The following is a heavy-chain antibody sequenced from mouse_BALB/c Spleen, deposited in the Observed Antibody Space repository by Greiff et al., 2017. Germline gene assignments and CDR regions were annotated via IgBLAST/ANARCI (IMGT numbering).Heavy chain of an antibody. CDR2: INSNGGST. D-gene: IGHD1-2*01. Sequence: EVQRVESGGGLVQPGGSLKLSCAASGFTFSSYGMSWVRQTPDKRLELVATINSNGGSTYYPDSVKGRFTISRDNAKNTLYLQMSSLKSEDTAMYYCARDHYYGLYFDYWGQGTTLTVSS. CDR1: GFTFSSYG. CDR3: ARDHYYGLYFDY. J-gene: IGHJ2*01. V-gene: IGHV5-6-3*01.